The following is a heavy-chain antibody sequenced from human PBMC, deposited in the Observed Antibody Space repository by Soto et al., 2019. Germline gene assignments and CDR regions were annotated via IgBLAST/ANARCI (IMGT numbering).Heavy chain of an antibody. Sequence: GGSLRLSCAASGFSFGSYALSWVRQAPGEGLEWVSTISGSDGKTFYADSVKGRFSISRDTSQSTLYLQMNSLRADDTAMYYCARWSYLDYWGQGTRVTVSS. J-gene: IGHJ4*02. V-gene: IGHV3-23*01. D-gene: IGHD3-3*01. CDR1: GFSFGSYA. CDR3: ARWSYLDY. CDR2: ISGSDGKT.